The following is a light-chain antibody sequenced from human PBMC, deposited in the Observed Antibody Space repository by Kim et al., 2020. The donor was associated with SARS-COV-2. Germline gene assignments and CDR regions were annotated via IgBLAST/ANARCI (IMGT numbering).Light chain of an antibody. CDR1: QSVLYSYNNKYY. CDR2: WAS. V-gene: IGKV4-1*01. J-gene: IGKJ1*01. CDR3: QQYYSPPWT. Sequence: DIVMTQSPDSLAVSLGERATINCKSSQSVLYSYNNKYYLALYQQKAGQPPKLFIYWASTRESGVPDRFSGSGSGTDFTLTISSLQAEDVAVYFCQQYYSPPWTFGQGTKVDIK.